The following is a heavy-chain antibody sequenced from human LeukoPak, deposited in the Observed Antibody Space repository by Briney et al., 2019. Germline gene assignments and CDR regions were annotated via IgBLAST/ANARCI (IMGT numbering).Heavy chain of an antibody. CDR3: ARGKGYFDY. J-gene: IGHJ4*02. CDR1: GGSISGYY. Sequence: SETLSLTCTVSGGSISGYYWSWIRQPPGKGLEWIGHIYYTGSTNYSPSLKSRLTISADTSENQFSLKLSSVTAADTAVYYCARGKGYFDYWGQGTLVTVSS. V-gene: IGHV4-59*01. CDR2: IYYTGST.